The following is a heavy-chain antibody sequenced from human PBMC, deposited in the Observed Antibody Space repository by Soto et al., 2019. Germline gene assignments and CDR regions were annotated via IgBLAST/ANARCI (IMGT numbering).Heavy chain of an antibody. Sequence: QVQLVESGGGVVQPGRSLRLSCAASGFTFSSYGMHWVRQAPGKGLEWVAVISFDGSNKYYADSVKGRFTISRDNSKNTLYLQMNSLRAEDTAVYYCAKDRRPVAGTPRFDYWGQGTLVTVSS. CDR3: AKDRRPVAGTPRFDY. J-gene: IGHJ4*02. V-gene: IGHV3-30*18. D-gene: IGHD6-19*01. CDR1: GFTFSSYG. CDR2: ISFDGSNK.